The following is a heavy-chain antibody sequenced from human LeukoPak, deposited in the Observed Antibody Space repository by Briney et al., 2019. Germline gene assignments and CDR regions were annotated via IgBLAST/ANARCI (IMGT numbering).Heavy chain of an antibody. CDR1: GFTFSSYA. Sequence: TGGSLRLSCAASGFTFSSYAMSRVRQAPGKGLEWVSAISGSGGSTYYADSVKGRFTISRDNSKNTLYLQMNSLRAEDTAVYYCAKDRGGVVGAHDYRGQGTLVTVSS. CDR3: AKDRGGVVGAHDY. D-gene: IGHD1-26*01. J-gene: IGHJ4*02. CDR2: ISGSGGST. V-gene: IGHV3-23*01.